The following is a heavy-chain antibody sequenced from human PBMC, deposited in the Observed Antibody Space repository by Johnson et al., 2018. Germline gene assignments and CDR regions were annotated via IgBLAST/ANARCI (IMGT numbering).Heavy chain of an antibody. Sequence: QVQLVESGGGVVQPGRSLRLSCAASGFTFSSYAMHWVRQAPGKGLEWVAVISHDGSNKYYADSVKGRFTISRDNSKNTLYLQMNSLRAEDTAVYYCAKDRASLACMDVWGQGTTVTVSS. V-gene: IGHV3-30*04. CDR1: GFTFSSYA. CDR3: AKDRASLACMDV. J-gene: IGHJ6*02. CDR2: ISHDGSNK.